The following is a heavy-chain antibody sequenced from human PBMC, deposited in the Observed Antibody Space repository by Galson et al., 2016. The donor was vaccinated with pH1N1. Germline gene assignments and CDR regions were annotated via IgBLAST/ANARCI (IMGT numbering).Heavy chain of an antibody. CDR1: GFTFRTFG. CDR2: IWNDGSKK. CDR3: VTGNQNFFDY. J-gene: IGHJ4*02. V-gene: IGHV3-33*01. Sequence: SLRLSCAASGFTFRTFGMHWVRQAPGKGLEWVAVIWNDGSKKFYVDPVKGRFTISRDNSNHTLHLQMDDLRIEDTAIYYCVTGNQNFFDYWGQGALVTVSS.